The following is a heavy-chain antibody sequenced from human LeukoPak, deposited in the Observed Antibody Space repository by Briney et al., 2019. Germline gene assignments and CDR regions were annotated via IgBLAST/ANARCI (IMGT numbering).Heavy chain of an antibody. CDR3: ARDASGNDYGYYFDY. J-gene: IGHJ4*02. D-gene: IGHD4-17*01. Sequence: GASVKVSCKASGGTFSSYAISWVRQAPAQGLEWMGGIIPIFGTANYAQKFQGRVTITADESTSTAYMELSSLRSEDTAVYYCARDASGNDYGYYFDYWGQGTLVTVSS. CDR1: GGTFSSYA. CDR2: IIPIFGTA. V-gene: IGHV1-69*13.